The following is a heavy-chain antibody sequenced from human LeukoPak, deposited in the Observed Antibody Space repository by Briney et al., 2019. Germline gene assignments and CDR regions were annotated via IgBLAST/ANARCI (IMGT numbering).Heavy chain of an antibody. Sequence: SETLSLTCTVSVASISSSTYYWGWIRQPPGKGLEWIGSIYYRGNTYYNPSLKGRVTISVDTSKNQFSLKLSSVTAADTAVYYCARHTGYYLTDAFNMWGQGTMVTVSS. CDR2: IYYRGNT. CDR3: ARHTGYYLTDAFNM. CDR1: VASISSSTYY. V-gene: IGHV4-39*01. J-gene: IGHJ3*02. D-gene: IGHD3-9*01.